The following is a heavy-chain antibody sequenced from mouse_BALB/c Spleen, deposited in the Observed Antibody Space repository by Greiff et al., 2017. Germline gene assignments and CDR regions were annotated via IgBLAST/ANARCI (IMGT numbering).Heavy chain of an antibody. D-gene: IGHD2-12*01. CDR3: ARRDDDRGYYTMDY. CDR2: IYPGNGDT. Sequence: QVQLQQPGAELVKPGASVKMSCKASGYTFTSYNMHWVKQTPGQGLEWIGAIYPGNGDTSYNQKFKGKATLTADKSSSTAYMQLSSLTSEDSAVYYCARRDDDRGYYTMDYWGQGTSVTVSS. J-gene: IGHJ4*01. CDR1: GYTFTSYN. V-gene: IGHV1-12*01.